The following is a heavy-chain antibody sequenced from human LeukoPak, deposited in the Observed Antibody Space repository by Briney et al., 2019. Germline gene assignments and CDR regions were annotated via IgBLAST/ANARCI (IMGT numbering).Heavy chain of an antibody. D-gene: IGHD5-12*01. CDR3: AKEIFSGLLYIDY. Sequence: GGSLRLSCVASGFTFSSSSISWVRQAPGKGLEWVSAITDAVGSTHYADSVKGRFTISSDNSKNTVYLQMNSLRPEDMAVYYCAKEIFSGLLYIDYWGQGTLVTVSS. V-gene: IGHV3-23*01. CDR2: ITDAVGST. J-gene: IGHJ4*02. CDR1: GFTFSSSS.